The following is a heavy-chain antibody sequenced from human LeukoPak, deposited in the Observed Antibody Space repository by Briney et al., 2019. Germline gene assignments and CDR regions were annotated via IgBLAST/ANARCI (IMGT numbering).Heavy chain of an antibody. CDR3: ASLAGFLGTRDAFDV. J-gene: IGHJ3*01. D-gene: IGHD3-3*01. CDR2: INPNSGGT. Sequence: ASVKVSCKSSGFTFTDEYIHWVRQAPGQGLEWMGWINPNSGGTNYAQKFQGRVTMTRDTSISTAYMDLSRLTTADTAVYYCASLAGFLGTRDAFDVWGQGTMVAVSS. V-gene: IGHV1-2*02. CDR1: GFTFTDEY.